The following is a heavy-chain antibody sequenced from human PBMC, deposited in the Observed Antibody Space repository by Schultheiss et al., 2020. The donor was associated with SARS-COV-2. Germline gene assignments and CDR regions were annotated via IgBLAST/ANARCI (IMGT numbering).Heavy chain of an antibody. J-gene: IGHJ6*03. Sequence: SETLSLTCTVSGGSISSYYWSWIRQPPGKGLEWIGYIYYSGSTNYNPSLKSRVTISVDTSKNQFSLKLSSVTAADTAVYYCARERRIVTDTPPYHYHMDAWGKGTTVTVSS. CDR2: IYYSGST. V-gene: IGHV4-59*12. D-gene: IGHD1-26*01. CDR3: ARERRIVTDTPPYHYHMDA. CDR1: GGSISSYY.